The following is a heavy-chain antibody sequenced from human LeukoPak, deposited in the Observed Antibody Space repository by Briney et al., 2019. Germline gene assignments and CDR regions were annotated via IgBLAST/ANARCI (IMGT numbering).Heavy chain of an antibody. CDR1: GGSVSSGSYY. Sequence: SETLSLTCTVSGGSVSSGSYYWSWIRQPPGKGLEWIGYISYTGSTNYNPSLKSRITISVDTSKNQFALKLSSVTAADTAVYYCARDRIVSSAFDIWGQGTMVTVSS. D-gene: IGHD5/OR15-5a*01. J-gene: IGHJ3*02. CDR3: ARDRIVSSAFDI. V-gene: IGHV4-61*01. CDR2: ISYTGST.